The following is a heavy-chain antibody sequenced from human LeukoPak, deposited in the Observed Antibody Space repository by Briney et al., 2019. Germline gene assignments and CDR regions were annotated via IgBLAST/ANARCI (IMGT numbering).Heavy chain of an antibody. J-gene: IGHJ4*02. D-gene: IGHD1-26*01. CDR2: LSFDGSNE. CDR1: GFTFSSYG. CDR3: TRESGATPNTY. V-gene: IGHV3-30*03. Sequence: GGSLRLSCAASGFTFSSYGMHWVRQSPGRGLEWVSFLSFDGSNEFYADSLKGRFTISRDNSKDTLYLQMNSLRAEDTAVYYCTRESGATPNTYWGQGTLVTVSS.